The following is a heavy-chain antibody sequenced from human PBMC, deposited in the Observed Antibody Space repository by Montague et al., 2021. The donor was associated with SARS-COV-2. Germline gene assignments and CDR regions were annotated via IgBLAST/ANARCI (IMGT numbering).Heavy chain of an antibody. D-gene: IGHD3-22*01. CDR1: GGSFSGYY. CDR2: IDQSGST. Sequence: SETLSLTCAVYGGSFSGYYWSWIRQPPGKGLEWIGEIDQSGSTNYNSSLKSRVTLSVDTSKKQFSLKLSSLTAADTAVYYCARVAGGYYHDSSAYFDYWGQGSWSPSPQ. V-gene: IGHV4-34*01. CDR3: ARVAGGYYHDSSAYFDY. J-gene: IGHJ4*02.